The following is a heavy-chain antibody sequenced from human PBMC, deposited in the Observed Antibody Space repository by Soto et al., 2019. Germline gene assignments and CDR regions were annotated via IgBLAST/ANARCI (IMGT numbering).Heavy chain of an antibody. CDR3: ASRYYFDSSSYFYLMG. CDR2: IDYSGST. Sequence: QVQLQESGPGLVKPSQTLSLTCTVSVGSISSGGYYWSWIRQHPGKGLEWIGYIDYSGSTFYIPSLKSRVTISIDTATNQFSLKLSSVTAADTAVYFCASRYYFDSSSYFYLMGWGQGTLVTVSS. J-gene: IGHJ4*02. CDR1: VGSISSGGYY. D-gene: IGHD3-22*01. V-gene: IGHV4-31*03.